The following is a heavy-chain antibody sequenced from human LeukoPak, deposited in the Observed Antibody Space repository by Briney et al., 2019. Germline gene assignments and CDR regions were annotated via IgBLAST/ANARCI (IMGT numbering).Heavy chain of an antibody. CDR2: IVGSGTTM. V-gene: IGHV3-11*01. CDR1: GFTFRDYY. J-gene: IGHJ4*02. Sequence: GGSLRLSCAASGFTFRDYYMSWFRQAPGKGLEWVSYIVGSGTTMYYTDSVKGRFTISRDNAKNSLSLQMNSLRAEDTAVYYCVRFTQRDGSGYYYPGYWGQGTLVTVSS. CDR3: VRFTQRDGSGYYYPGY. D-gene: IGHD3-22*01.